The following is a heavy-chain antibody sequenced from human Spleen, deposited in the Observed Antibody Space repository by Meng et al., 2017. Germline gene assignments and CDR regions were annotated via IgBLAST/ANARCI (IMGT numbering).Heavy chain of an antibody. V-gene: IGHV1-2*06. CDR2: INPDTGDT. D-gene: IGHD2-21*01. CDR3: ARDENISLGKLFGDY. Sequence: ASVKVSCKPSGYTFTAYYIHWVRQAPGQGLEWMGHINPDTGDTLYAQKFQGRVSMTGDTSIRTAYVELSGLRSDDPAVYYCARDENISLGKLFGDYWGQGTLVTVSS. CDR1: GYTFTAYY. J-gene: IGHJ4*02.